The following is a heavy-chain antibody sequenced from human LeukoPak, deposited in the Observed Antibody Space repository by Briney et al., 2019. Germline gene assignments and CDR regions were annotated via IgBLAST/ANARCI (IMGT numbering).Heavy chain of an antibody. CDR1: GGSLSGYY. CDR3: ARRSAPIAARSPHPYYYYGIDV. J-gene: IGHJ6*02. D-gene: IGHD6-6*01. V-gene: IGHV4-34*01. CDR2: INNSGTT. Sequence: SETLSLTCAVYGGSLSGYYWSWIRQPPGKGLEWIGEINNSGTTNYIPSLKSPVTISVDTSKNQFSLKLSSVTAADTAVYYCARRSAPIAARSPHPYYYYGIDVWGQGTTVTVSS.